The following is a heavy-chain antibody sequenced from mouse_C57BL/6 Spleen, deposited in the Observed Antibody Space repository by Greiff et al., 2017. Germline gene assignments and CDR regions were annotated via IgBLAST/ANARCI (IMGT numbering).Heavy chain of an antibody. J-gene: IGHJ3*01. Sequence: QVQLQQSGAELVRPGASVKLSCKASGYTFTDYYINWVKQRPGQGLEWITRIYPGSGNTYYNEKFKGKATLTAEKSSSTAYMQLSSLTSEDSAVYFCARGDDGYYSFAYWGQGTLVTVSA. CDR3: ARGDDGYYSFAY. CDR2: IYPGSGNT. D-gene: IGHD2-3*01. V-gene: IGHV1-76*01. CDR1: GYTFTDYY.